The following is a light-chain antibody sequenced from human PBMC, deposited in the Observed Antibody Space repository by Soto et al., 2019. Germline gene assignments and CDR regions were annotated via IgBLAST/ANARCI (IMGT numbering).Light chain of an antibody. J-gene: IGKJ1*01. CDR3: QQHGTT. CDR2: GAS. CDR1: QSVSNNY. Sequence: SVLTQSPVTLSLSPGEISTLSCIASQSVSNNYLAWYQQKPGQAPRLLIYGASSRATGIPDRFSGSGSGTDFTLTISRLEPEDSAVYYCQQHGTTFGQGTKVDI. V-gene: IGKV3-20*01.